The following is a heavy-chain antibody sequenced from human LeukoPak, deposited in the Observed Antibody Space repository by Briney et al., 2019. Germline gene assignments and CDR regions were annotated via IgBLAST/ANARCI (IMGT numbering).Heavy chain of an antibody. D-gene: IGHD2-15*01. Sequence: SETLSLTCIVSGGSISGYYWSWIRQPAGKGLEWIGHMDTSGHTNYNSSLMSRVTMSVDTSKNQFSLRLTSVTAADTVVYYCARHWSHSVAQFGRSFWFDPWGQGTLVTVSS. V-gene: IGHV4-4*07. J-gene: IGHJ5*02. CDR1: GGSISGYY. CDR2: MDTSGHT. CDR3: ARHWSHSVAQFGRSFWFDP.